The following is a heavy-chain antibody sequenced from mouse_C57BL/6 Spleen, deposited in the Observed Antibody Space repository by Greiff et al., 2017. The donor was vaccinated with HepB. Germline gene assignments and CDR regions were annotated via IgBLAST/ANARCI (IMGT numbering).Heavy chain of an antibody. CDR3: ATITTVEEGFAY. V-gene: IGHV1-50*01. CDR2: IDPSDSYT. Sequence: QQPGAELVKPGASVKLSCKASGYTFTSYWMQWVKQRPGQGLEWIGEIDPSDSYTNYNQKFKGKATLTVDTSSSTAYMQLSSLTSEDSAVYYCATITTVEEGFAYWGQGTLVTVSA. CDR1: GYTFTSYW. D-gene: IGHD1-1*01. J-gene: IGHJ3*01.